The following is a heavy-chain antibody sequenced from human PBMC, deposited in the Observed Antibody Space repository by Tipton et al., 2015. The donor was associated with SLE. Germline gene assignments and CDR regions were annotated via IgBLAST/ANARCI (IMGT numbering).Heavy chain of an antibody. J-gene: IGHJ4*02. CDR1: GGSITNYY. D-gene: IGHD3-3*02. CDR3: ATFSQSRLFDY. V-gene: IGHV4-59*04. Sequence: LRLSCTVSGGSITNYYWGWVRQPPGKGLEWIGTIYYSGSTYYNLSLKSRVTISVDTSRNQFSLRLISVTAADTAVYYCATFSQSRLFDYWGQGRLVTVSS. CDR2: IYYSGST.